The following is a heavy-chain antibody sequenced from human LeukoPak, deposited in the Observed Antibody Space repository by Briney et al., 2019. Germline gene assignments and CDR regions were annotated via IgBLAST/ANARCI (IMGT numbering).Heavy chain of an antibody. CDR3: ARGHTAVYYYGSGVFFDY. J-gene: IGHJ4*02. D-gene: IGHD3-10*01. CDR1: GGPFSGYY. CDR2: INHSGST. Sequence: SETLSLTCAVYGGPFSGYYWSWLRQPPGKGLEWIGEINHSGSTNYNPSLKSRVTISVDTSKNQFSLKLSSVTTAETAVYYCARGHTAVYYYGSGVFFDYWGQGTLVTVSS. V-gene: IGHV4-34*01.